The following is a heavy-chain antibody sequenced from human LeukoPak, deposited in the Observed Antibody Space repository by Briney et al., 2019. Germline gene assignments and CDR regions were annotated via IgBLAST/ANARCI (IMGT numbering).Heavy chain of an antibody. J-gene: IGHJ6*03. V-gene: IGHV3-48*01. CDR1: GFMFSNHS. CDR3: AREMVATASYYYYYYYMDV. D-gene: IGHD2-15*01. CDR2: ISGISSTI. Sequence: GGSLRLSCAASGFMFSNHSINWVRQAPGKGLEWVSYISGISSTIYYADSVEGRFTISRDNAKNSVHLQMNSLRAEDTAVYYCAREMVATASYYYYYYYMDVWGKGTAVTVSS.